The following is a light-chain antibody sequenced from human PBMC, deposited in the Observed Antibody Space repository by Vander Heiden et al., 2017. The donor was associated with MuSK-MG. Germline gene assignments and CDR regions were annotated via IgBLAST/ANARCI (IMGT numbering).Light chain of an antibody. CDR3: SSYTSIITLV. CDR1: SSDVGGYDY. Sequence: QSALTQPSSVSGSPGQSITVSCTGTSSDVGGYDYASWFQQHPGKAPKLISYDVSYRPSGVSTRFSGSKSGNTASLTISGLQAGDEADYYCSSYTSIITLVFGTGTKVTVL. V-gene: IGLV2-14*03. CDR2: DVS. J-gene: IGLJ1*01.